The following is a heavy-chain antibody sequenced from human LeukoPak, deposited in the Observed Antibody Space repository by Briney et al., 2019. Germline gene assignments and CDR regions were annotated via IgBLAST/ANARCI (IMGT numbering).Heavy chain of an antibody. CDR1: GGSISSCY. J-gene: IGHJ4*02. D-gene: IGHD3-22*01. CDR3: ARGKGYDSSGYYYY. V-gene: IGHV4-59*01. CDR2: IYYSGST. Sequence: SETLSLTCTVSGGSISSCYWSWIRQPPGKGLEWIGYIYYSGSTNYNPSLKSRVTISVDTSKNQFSLKLSSVTAADTAVYYCARGKGYDSSGYYYYWGQGTLVTVSS.